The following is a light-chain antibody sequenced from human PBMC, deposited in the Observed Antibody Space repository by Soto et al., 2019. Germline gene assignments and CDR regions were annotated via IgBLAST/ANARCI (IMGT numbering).Light chain of an antibody. CDR3: SSYTSINTVL. CDR2: EVS. CDR1: SSDVGGYNY. J-gene: IGLJ2*01. Sequence: QSALTQPASVSGSPGQSITISCTGTSSDVGGYNYVSWYQQHPGKAPKLMIYEVSNRPSGVSNRFSGSKSDNTASLTISGLQAEDEADYYCSSYTSINTVLFGGRTKLTVL. V-gene: IGLV2-14*01.